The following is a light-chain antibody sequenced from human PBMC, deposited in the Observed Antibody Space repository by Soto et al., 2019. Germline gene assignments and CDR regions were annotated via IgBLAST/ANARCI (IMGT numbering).Light chain of an antibody. J-gene: IGLJ2*01. V-gene: IGLV2-8*01. CDR3: TSYAGTINFVL. Sequence: QSALTQPPSASGSPGQSVTISRTGTSSDVGGYNFVSWYQQHPGKAPKLMIHDVSKRPSGVPDRFSASKSGNTASLSVSGLQAEDEADYYCTSYAGTINFVLFGGGTKLTVL. CDR2: DVS. CDR1: SSDVGGYNF.